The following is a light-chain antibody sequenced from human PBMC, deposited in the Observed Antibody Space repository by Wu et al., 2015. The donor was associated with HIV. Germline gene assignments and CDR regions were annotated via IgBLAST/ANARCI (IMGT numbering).Light chain of an antibody. J-gene: IGKJ5*01. CDR2: EAY. V-gene: IGKV3-20*01. CDR3: QQYRSTPIT. Sequence: YQHKSDQSPRLLIYEAYKRAAGVPDRFIAAGSGTDFSLTITELDPEDIAFYFCQQYRSTPITFGPGTRL.